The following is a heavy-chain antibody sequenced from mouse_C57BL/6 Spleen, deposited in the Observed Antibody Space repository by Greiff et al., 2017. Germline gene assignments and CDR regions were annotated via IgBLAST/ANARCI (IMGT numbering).Heavy chain of an antibody. CDR2: IDPSDSET. CDR3: AKRSYSNYYFDY. Sequence: QVQLKQPGAELVRPGSSVKLSCKASGYTFTSYWMHWVKQRPIQGLEWIGNIDPSDSETHYNQKFKDKATLTVDKSSSTAYMQRSSLTSEDSAVYYCAKRSYSNYYFDYWGQGTTLTVSS. J-gene: IGHJ2*01. CDR1: GYTFTSYW. D-gene: IGHD2-5*01. V-gene: IGHV1-52*01.